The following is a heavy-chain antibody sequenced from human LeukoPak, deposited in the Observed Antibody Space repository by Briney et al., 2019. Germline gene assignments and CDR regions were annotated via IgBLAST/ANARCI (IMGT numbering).Heavy chain of an antibody. D-gene: IGHD3-3*01. V-gene: IGHV4-39*07. CDR2: IYYNGYT. CDR1: GFTFSSYW. Sequence: PGGSLRLSCAASGFTFSSYWMHWIRQPPGKGLEWIGNIYYNGYTYFNPSLKSRVTISVDTSKNQFSLKLSSVTAADTAVYYCAREDDFWSGGGWEGKDYWGQGTLVTVSS. J-gene: IGHJ4*02. CDR3: AREDDFWSGGGWEGKDY.